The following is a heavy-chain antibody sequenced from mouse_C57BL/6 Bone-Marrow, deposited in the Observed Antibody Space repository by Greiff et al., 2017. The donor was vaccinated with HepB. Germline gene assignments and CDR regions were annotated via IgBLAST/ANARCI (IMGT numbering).Heavy chain of an antibody. Sequence: EVQLQESGTVLARPGASVKMSCKTSGYTFTSYWMHWVKQRPGQGLEWIGAIYPGNSDTSYNQKFKGKAKLTAVTSASTAYMELSSLTNEDSAVYYCARSYITTVVDFDYWGQGTTLTVSS. D-gene: IGHD1-1*01. CDR3: ARSYITTVVDFDY. CDR1: GYTFTSYW. CDR2: IYPGNSDT. V-gene: IGHV1-5*01. J-gene: IGHJ2*01.